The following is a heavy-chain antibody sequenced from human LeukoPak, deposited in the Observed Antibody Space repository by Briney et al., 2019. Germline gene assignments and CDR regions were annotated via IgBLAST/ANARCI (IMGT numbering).Heavy chain of an antibody. CDR1: GFTFSSYG. Sequence: GGTLRLSCAASGFTFSSYGMSWVRQAPGKGLEWVSSLSGSGGSTYYADSVKGRFTISRDNSQNTLYLQMNSLRVDDTAIYYCAKLGDSHYYGDYEDYWGQGTLVTVSS. CDR3: AKLGDSHYYGDYEDY. D-gene: IGHD4-17*01. CDR2: LSGSGGST. V-gene: IGHV3-23*01. J-gene: IGHJ4*02.